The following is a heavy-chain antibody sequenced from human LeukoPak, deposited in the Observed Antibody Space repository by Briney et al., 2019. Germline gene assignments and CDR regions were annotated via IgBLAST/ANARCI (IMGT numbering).Heavy chain of an antibody. CDR3: ARDKYSGFVFDC. D-gene: IGHD5-12*01. Sequence: GGSLTLSCAASGFTFSSYEMNWVRQAPGKGLEWVSYISSSDSSTYYADSVEGRFTISRDNAKNSLSLHMNSLRVEDTAVYYCARDKYSGFVFDCWGQGPLVTVSS. V-gene: IGHV3-48*03. CDR1: GFTFSSYE. CDR2: ISSSDSST. J-gene: IGHJ4*02.